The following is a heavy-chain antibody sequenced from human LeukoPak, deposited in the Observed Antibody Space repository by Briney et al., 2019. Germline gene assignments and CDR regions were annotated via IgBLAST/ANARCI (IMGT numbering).Heavy chain of an antibody. CDR3: AKLSPRDY. CDR2: ISYDGSNK. Sequence: GRSLRLSCAASGFTFSNYGMHWVRQAPGKGLEWVAVISYDGSNKYYADSVKGRFTISRDNSKNTLYLQMNSLRAEDTAVYYCAKLSPRDYWGQGTLVTVSS. V-gene: IGHV3-30*18. J-gene: IGHJ4*02. CDR1: GFTFSNYG.